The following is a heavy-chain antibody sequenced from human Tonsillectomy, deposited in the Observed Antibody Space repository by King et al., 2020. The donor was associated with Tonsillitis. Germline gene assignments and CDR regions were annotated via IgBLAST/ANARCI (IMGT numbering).Heavy chain of an antibody. D-gene: IGHD4-17*01. J-gene: IGHJ5*02. CDR1: GVSLSSTNYY. CDR3: ARPVRSSFYDP. Sequence: QLQESGPGLVKPSETLSLTCTVSGVSLSSTNYYWGWIRQPPGKGLEWIGSIYHGGHTYYNPSLKSRVTISVDPSKTQFSLKLTAVTAADTAIYYCARPVRSSFYDPGGQGILVTVSS. V-gene: IGHV4-39*07. CDR2: IYHGGHT.